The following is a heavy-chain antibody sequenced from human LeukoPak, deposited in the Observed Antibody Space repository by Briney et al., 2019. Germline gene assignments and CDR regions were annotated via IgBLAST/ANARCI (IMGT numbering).Heavy chain of an antibody. V-gene: IGHV3-21*01. CDR3: ARATIAVSPGDY. CDR1: GFTFSSYS. CDR2: NSSSSSYI. Sequence: GKSLRLSCAASGFTFSSYSMNWVRQAPGKGLEWVSSNSSSSSYIYYADSVKGRFTISRDNAKNSLYLQMNSLRAEDTAAYYCARATIAVSPGDYWGQGTLVTVSS. D-gene: IGHD2-15*01. J-gene: IGHJ4*02.